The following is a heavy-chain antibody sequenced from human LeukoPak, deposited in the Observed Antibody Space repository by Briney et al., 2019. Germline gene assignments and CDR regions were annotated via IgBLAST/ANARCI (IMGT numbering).Heavy chain of an antibody. CDR3: ARLEYSYRLGRGYYYMDV. CDR1: GGSISSYY. Sequence: SETLSLTCTVSGGSISSYYWSWLRQPPGQGLEWIGYIYYSGSNNYKPSLKSRVTISVDTSKNQFSLKLSSVPAADTAVYYCARLEYSYRLGRGYYYMDVWGKGTTVTVSS. J-gene: IGHJ6*03. V-gene: IGHV4-59*08. D-gene: IGHD5-18*01. CDR2: IYYSGSN.